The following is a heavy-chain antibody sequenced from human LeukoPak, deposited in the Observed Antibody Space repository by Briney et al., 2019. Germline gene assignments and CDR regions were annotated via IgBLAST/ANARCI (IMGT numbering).Heavy chain of an antibody. CDR3: ARRDTSVGAFDI. V-gene: IGHV1-18*01. D-gene: IGHD4-23*01. Sequence: ASVKVSCKASGHTFTSYGISWVRQAPGQGLEWMGWISAYNGNTNYAQKLQGRVTMTTDTSTSTAYMELRSLRSDDTAVYYCARRDTSVGAFDIWGQGTMVTVSS. CDR1: GHTFTSYG. J-gene: IGHJ3*02. CDR2: ISAYNGNT.